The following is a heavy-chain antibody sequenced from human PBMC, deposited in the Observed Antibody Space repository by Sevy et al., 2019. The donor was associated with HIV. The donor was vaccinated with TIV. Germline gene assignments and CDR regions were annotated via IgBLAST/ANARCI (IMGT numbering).Heavy chain of an antibody. D-gene: IGHD3-10*01. J-gene: IGHJ6*03. CDR1: GGSMRRGDYF. CDR3: ARLRGGYGNGWFYYYMDV. V-gene: IGHV4-39*01. CDR2: ITDSGST. Sequence: SETLSLTCSVTGGSMRRGDYFWGWIRQSPGKGLEWIGSITDSGSTYYDPSLKSRVTMSVDTSKNQFSLKLGSVTAADTAVHYCARLRGGYGNGWFYYYMDVWGKGTTVTVSS.